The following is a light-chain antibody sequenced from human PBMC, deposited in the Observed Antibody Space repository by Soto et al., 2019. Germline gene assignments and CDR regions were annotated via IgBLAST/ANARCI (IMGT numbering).Light chain of an antibody. V-gene: IGLV2-14*01. Sequence: QLVLTQPASVSGSPGQSITISCTGTSSDVGAYNSVSWYQQHPGKVPKLMIYDVSNRPSGVSNRFSGSKSGNTASLTISGLQAEDEADYYCSSYTTGNTYVFGGGTQLTVL. CDR3: SSYTTGNTYV. J-gene: IGLJ7*01. CDR2: DVS. CDR1: SSDVGAYNS.